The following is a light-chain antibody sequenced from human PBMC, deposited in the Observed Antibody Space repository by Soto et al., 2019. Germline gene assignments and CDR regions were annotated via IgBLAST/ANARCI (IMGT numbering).Light chain of an antibody. J-gene: IGKJ5*01. CDR1: QSVSSSY. V-gene: IGKV3-20*01. Sequence: EIVLAQSPGTLSLSPVERATLSCRASQSVSSSYLAWYQQKPGQAPRLLIYGASSRATGIPDRFSGSGSGTDFTLTISRLEPEDFAVYYCHQRNQFGQGTRLEIK. CDR3: HQRNQ. CDR2: GAS.